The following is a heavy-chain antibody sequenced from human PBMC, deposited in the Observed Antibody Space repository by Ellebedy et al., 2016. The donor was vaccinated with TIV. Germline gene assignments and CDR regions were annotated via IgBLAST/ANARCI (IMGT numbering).Heavy chain of an antibody. J-gene: IGHJ4*02. CDR2: IYSDGST. CDR3: AKLGVTSYTRDY. Sequence: SETLSLXXTVPGGSINSDYWSWIRQPAGKGLEWIGRIYSDGSTNYNPSLKRRVTMSVDTSKNHFSLNLRFVTAADTAVYYCAKLGVTSYTRDYWGQGTLVTVSS. V-gene: IGHV4-4*07. CDR1: GGSINSDY. D-gene: IGHD3-9*01.